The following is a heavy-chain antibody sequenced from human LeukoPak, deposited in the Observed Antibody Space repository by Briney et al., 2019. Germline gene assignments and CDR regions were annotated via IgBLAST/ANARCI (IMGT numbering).Heavy chain of an antibody. J-gene: IGHJ3*02. Sequence: GGSLRLSCAASGFIFSNYAMTWVRQAPGKGLEWVSVISGSGGGTYYADFVKGRFTIARDNSKNTVYLQMNSLRAEDTAVYYCARTWNYDFWSGRDAFDIWGQGTMVTVSS. CDR1: GFIFSNYA. CDR2: ISGSGGGT. CDR3: ARTWNYDFWSGRDAFDI. D-gene: IGHD3-3*01. V-gene: IGHV3-23*01.